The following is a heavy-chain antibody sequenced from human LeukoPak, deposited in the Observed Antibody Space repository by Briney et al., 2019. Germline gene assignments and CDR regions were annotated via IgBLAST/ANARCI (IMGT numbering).Heavy chain of an antibody. J-gene: IGHJ2*01. Sequence: GGSLRLSCAASGFTFSDYYMSWIRQAPGKGLEWISYISSSGSTIYYADSVKGRFTISRDNAKNSLYLQMNSLRAEDTAVYYCARSGNTGRSWYFDLWGRGTLVTVSS. CDR3: ARSGNTGRSWYFDL. CDR1: GFTFSDYY. D-gene: IGHD3-10*01. V-gene: IGHV3-11*04. CDR2: ISSSGSTI.